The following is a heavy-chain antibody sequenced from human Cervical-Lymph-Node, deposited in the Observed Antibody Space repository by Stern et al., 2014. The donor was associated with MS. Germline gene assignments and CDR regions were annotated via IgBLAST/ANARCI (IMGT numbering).Heavy chain of an antibody. J-gene: IGHJ4*02. CDR1: GFSLVTSGVR. V-gene: IGHV2-70*04. CDR3: ARMMGSGYRHYFDY. CDR2: IDWNDKT. Sequence: QVTLKESGPALVKPTQTLTLTCTLSGFSLVTSGVRVSWIRQPPGKALEWLARIDWNDKTFYNTSLMTRLTISKDTSKNQVVLTMTNVDPVDTATYYCARMMGSGYRHYFDYWGQGTPVTVS. D-gene: IGHD3-3*01.